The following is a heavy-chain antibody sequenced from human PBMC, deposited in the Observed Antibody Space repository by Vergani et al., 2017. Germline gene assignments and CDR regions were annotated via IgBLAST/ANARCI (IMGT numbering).Heavy chain of an antibody. D-gene: IGHD6-13*01. Sequence: QVQLVESGGGVVQPGRSLRLSCASSGFTFSSYGMHWVRQAPGKGLEWVAVIWYDGSNKYYADSVKGRFTISRDNSKNTLYLQMNSLRAEDTAVYYCARELYNFYSSSRYQLFDYWGQGTLVTVSS. CDR3: ARELYNFYSSSRYQLFDY. CDR1: GFTFSSYG. V-gene: IGHV3-33*01. CDR2: IWYDGSNK. J-gene: IGHJ4*02.